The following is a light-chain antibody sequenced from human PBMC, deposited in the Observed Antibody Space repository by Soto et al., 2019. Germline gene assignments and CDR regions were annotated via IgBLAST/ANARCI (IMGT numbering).Light chain of an antibody. CDR3: QQYNQWPGT. Sequence: EIVLTQSPATLSVSPGESATLSCRASQSISSNLAWYQQKPGQSPRLLLYGASSRATGVPVRFSGSGSGVAFTLTVSGLQSEEFAVYHCQQYNQWPGTFGQGTKLDI. CDR2: GAS. V-gene: IGKV3-15*01. CDR1: QSISSN. J-gene: IGKJ1*01.